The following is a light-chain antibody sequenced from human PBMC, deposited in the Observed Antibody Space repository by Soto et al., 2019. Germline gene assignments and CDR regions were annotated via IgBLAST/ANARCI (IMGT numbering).Light chain of an antibody. Sequence: SMLNQPHSASGSPGQSVALSCTGTSSDVGGYNYVSWYQQHPGKAPKLMIYEVNKRPSGVPDRFSGSKSGNTASLTVSGLQAEDEADYYCSSYAGSSNVFGTGTKVTVL. CDR2: EVN. V-gene: IGLV2-8*01. J-gene: IGLJ1*01. CDR1: SSDVGGYNY. CDR3: SSYAGSSNV.